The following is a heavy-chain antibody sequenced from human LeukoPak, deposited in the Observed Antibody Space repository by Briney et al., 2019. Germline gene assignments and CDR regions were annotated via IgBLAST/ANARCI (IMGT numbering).Heavy chain of an antibody. CDR2: ISSSGSTI. CDR3: ARGYSRAAFDI. J-gene: IGHJ3*02. V-gene: IGHV3-11*04. Sequence: GGSLRLSCAASGFTFSDYYMSWIRQAPGKGLEWVSYISSSGSTIYYADSVKGRFTISRDNAKNSLYLQMNSLRAEDTALCYCARGYSRAAFDIWGQGTVVAVSS. CDR1: GFTFSDYY. D-gene: IGHD2-15*01.